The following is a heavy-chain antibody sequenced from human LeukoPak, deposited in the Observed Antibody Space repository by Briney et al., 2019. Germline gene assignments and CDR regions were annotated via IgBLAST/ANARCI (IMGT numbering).Heavy chain of an antibody. V-gene: IGHV4-59*01. D-gene: IGHD3-22*01. CDR3: ARDSPDSSGYLDTFDI. CDR1: GGSISSYY. Sequence: SETLSLTCTVSGGSISSYYWSWIRQPPGKGLEWIGYIYYSGSTNYNPSLKSRVTISVDTSKNQFSLKLSSVTAADTAVYYCARDSPDSSGYLDTFDIWGQGTMVTVSS. CDR2: IYYSGST. J-gene: IGHJ3*02.